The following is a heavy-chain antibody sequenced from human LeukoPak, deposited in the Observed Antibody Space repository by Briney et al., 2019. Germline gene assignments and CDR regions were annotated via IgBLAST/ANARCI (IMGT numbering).Heavy chain of an antibody. CDR1: SGSIRSYH. Sequence: SETLSLTCTVSSGSIRSYHWAWIRQPAGKELEWIGRIYTTGDTDYNPSLKSRVTMSVDTSENQFSLNLRSVTTADTAFYYCARNGYTKSWTHLDYWGQGILASVSS. CDR3: ARNGYTKSWTHLDY. V-gene: IGHV4-4*07. J-gene: IGHJ4*02. D-gene: IGHD3/OR15-3a*01. CDR2: IYTTGDT.